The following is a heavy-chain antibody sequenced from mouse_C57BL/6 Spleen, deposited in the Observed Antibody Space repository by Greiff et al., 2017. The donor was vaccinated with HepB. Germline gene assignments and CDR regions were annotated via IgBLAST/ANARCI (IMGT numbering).Heavy chain of an antibody. CDR3: ARDGNWDYFDY. J-gene: IGHJ2*01. V-gene: IGHV1-76*01. CDR1: GYTFTDYY. CDR2: IYPGSGNT. Sequence: QVQLKESGAELVRPGASVKLSCKASGYTFTDYYINWVKQRPGQGLEWIARIYPGSGNTYYNEKFKGKATLTAEKSSSTAYMQLSSLTSEDSAVYFCARDGNWDYFDYWGQGTTLTVSS. D-gene: IGHD4-1*01.